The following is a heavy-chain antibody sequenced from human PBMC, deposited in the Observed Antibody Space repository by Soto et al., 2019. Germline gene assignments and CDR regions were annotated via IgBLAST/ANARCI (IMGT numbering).Heavy chain of an antibody. J-gene: IGHJ4*02. CDR2: FFPADSNI. CDR3: TRSRGYCSKNNCLDFDY. CDR1: GYIFSKYW. V-gene: IGHV5-51*01. D-gene: IGHD2-2*01. Sequence: PGESLKISCRASGYIFSKYWIGWVRQMPGRGLEWMGMFFPADSNIKYSPAFQGRVTISADKSINTAYVRWSSLEASDTAMYYCTRSRGYCSKNNCLDFDYWGQGTLVTVSS.